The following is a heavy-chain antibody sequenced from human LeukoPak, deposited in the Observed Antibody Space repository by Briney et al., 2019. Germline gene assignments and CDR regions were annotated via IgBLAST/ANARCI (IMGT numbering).Heavy chain of an antibody. Sequence: SETLSLTCAVYGGTFSGYYWTWIRQPPGKGLEWIGETNHSGSTNYNPSLKSRVTISADTPNNQFSLKLSSVTAADTAVYYCARTLRTTGFDYWGQGTLVTVSS. D-gene: IGHD4-17*01. J-gene: IGHJ4*02. CDR2: TNHSGST. CDR1: GGTFSGYY. CDR3: ARTLRTTGFDY. V-gene: IGHV4-34*01.